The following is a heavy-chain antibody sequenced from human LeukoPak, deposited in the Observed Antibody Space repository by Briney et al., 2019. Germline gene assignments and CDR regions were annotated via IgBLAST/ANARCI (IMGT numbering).Heavy chain of an antibody. J-gene: IGHJ4*02. Sequence: KAGGSLRLSCAASGFTFISYSMNWVRQAPGKGLEWVSSISSSGNYIYYADSVKGRFTISRDKTKNTLYLQMNSLRAEDTAVYYCAKSSYYDASGYYREYYFDYWGQGTLVTVSS. V-gene: IGHV3-21*04. D-gene: IGHD3-22*01. CDR2: ISSSGNYI. CDR3: AKSSYYDASGYYREYYFDY. CDR1: GFTFISYS.